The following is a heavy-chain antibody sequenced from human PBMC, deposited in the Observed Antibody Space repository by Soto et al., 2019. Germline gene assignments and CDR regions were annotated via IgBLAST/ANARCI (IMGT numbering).Heavy chain of an antibody. D-gene: IGHD3-10*01. CDR2: IKSKTYGGTT. V-gene: IGHV3-49*03. CDR1: GFTVGDFA. J-gene: IGHJ4*02. CDR3: ARAPRGWDNILFFDY. Sequence: PGGSLRLSCTPSGFTVGDFAMSWFRQAPGKGLEWVGFIKSKTYGGTTEYAASVRGRFTISRDDSKSIAYLQMNSLETEDTAVFYCARAPRGWDNILFFDYWGQGALVTVSS.